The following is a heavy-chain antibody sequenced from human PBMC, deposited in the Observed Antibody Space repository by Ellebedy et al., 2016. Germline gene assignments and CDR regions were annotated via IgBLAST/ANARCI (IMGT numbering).Heavy chain of an antibody. D-gene: IGHD6-13*01. Sequence: SETLSLXCTVSGGSINRDGYYWTWIRQHPGEGLEWIGYIYYSGTTYYNPSLKSRVTISVDTSKNQFSLKLSSVTAADTAVYYCARAGSSRTHWFNPWGQGTLVTVSS. V-gene: IGHV4-31*03. CDR1: GGSINRDGYY. CDR2: IYYSGTT. CDR3: ARAGSSRTHWFNP. J-gene: IGHJ5*02.